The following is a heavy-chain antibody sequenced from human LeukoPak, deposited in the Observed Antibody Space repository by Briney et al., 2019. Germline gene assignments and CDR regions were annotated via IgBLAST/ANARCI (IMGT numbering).Heavy chain of an antibody. CDR2: ISGSGGST. CDR1: GFTFSSYA. J-gene: IGHJ4*02. Sequence: GGSLRLSCAASGFTFSSYAMSWVRQAPGKGLEWVSAISGSGGSTYYAASVKGRFTISRDNSKNTLYLQMNSLRAEDTAVYYCAKKRWELLDFGTFDYWGQGTLVTVSS. CDR3: AKKRWELLDFGTFDY. D-gene: IGHD1-26*01. V-gene: IGHV3-23*01.